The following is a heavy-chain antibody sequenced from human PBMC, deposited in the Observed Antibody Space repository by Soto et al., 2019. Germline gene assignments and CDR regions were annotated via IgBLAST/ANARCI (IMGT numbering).Heavy chain of an antibody. CDR2: IYPGDSDT. Sequence: PGESLKISCKGSGYSFTSYWIGWVRQMPGKGLEWMGIIYPGDSDTRYSPSFQGQVTISADKSISTAYLQWSSLKASDTAMYYCARHLGYCSSTSCHINWFDPWGQGTLVTVSS. D-gene: IGHD2-2*01. V-gene: IGHV5-51*01. J-gene: IGHJ5*02. CDR3: ARHLGYCSSTSCHINWFDP. CDR1: GYSFTSYW.